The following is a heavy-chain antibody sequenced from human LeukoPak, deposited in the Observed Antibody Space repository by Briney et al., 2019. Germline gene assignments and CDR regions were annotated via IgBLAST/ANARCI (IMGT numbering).Heavy chain of an antibody. CDR3: VTGNYRSFYYYYMDV. J-gene: IGHJ6*03. CDR1: GFIFSSYE. V-gene: IGHV3-48*03. CDR2: ITPSGSDV. Sequence: GGSLRLSCAASGFIFSSYEMNWVRQAPGKGLEWVSFITPSGSDVYYAESVRGRFATSRDNAKDSVFLHMNSLRVEDTAVYYCVTGNYRSFYYYYMDVWGKGTTVTVS. D-gene: IGHD1-7*01.